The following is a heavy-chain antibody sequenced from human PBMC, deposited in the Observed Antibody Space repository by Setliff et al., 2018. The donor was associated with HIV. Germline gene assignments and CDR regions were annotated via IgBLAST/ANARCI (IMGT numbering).Heavy chain of an antibody. D-gene: IGHD3-3*01. V-gene: IGHV4-34*01. CDR3: ARGSRQLTIFGVVFKTNYYFMDV. Sequence: SETLSLTCAVYGGSFIGYYWSWIRQPPGKGLEWIGEINHDRTTNYNPSLKSRVTISVDTSKNQFSLTLNSVTAADTAVYYCARGSRQLTIFGVVFKTNYYFMDVWGKGTAVT. J-gene: IGHJ6*03. CDR2: INHDRTT. CDR1: GGSFIGYY.